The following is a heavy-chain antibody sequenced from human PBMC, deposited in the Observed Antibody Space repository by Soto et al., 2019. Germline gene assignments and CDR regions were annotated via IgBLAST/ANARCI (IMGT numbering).Heavy chain of an antibody. CDR2: IDASGGIT. CDR3: ARDVSGHDNYESIGYYFDH. CDR1: GYSFTNFH. J-gene: IGHJ4*02. Sequence: QVQLSQFGAEVKKPGASVKVSCKASGYSFTNFHIHWVRQAPGQGLEWMGMIDASGGITRDAQRLQGRITRTRDASTSTVYMELRSLTSEDTAVYYCARDVSGHDNYESIGYYFDHWGQGTLVTVSS. D-gene: IGHD3-22*01. V-gene: IGHV1-46*01.